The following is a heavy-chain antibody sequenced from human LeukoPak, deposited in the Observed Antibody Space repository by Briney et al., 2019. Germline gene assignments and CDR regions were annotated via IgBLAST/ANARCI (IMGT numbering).Heavy chain of an antibody. CDR2: ISAYSGNT. V-gene: IGHV1-18*01. D-gene: IGHD4-17*01. Sequence: ASVKVSCKASGYTFTSYGISWVRQAPGQGLEWMGWISAYSGNTNYAQKLQGRVTMTTDTSTSTAYMELRSLRSEDTAVYYCARGPDYGDYASYYYYYYMDVWGKGTTVTVSS. CDR1: GYTFTSYG. J-gene: IGHJ6*03. CDR3: ARGPDYGDYASYYYYYYMDV.